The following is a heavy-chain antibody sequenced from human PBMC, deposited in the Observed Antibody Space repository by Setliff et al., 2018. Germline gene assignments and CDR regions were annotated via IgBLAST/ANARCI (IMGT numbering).Heavy chain of an antibody. J-gene: IGHJ6*03. CDR1: GDSISSRTYY. CDR3: ARVSGFQYMDV. V-gene: IGHV4-61*09. Sequence: SETLSLTCTVSGDSISSRTYYWSWIRQPAGKGLEWIGQVYTSWSTNYNPSLKSRVTISLDTSKNQFSLNLSSLTAADTAVYYCARVSGFQYMDVWGKGTTVTVSS. D-gene: IGHD3-3*01. CDR2: VYTSWST.